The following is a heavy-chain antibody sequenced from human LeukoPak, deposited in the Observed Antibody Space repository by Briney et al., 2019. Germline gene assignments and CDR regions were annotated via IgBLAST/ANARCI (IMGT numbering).Heavy chain of an antibody. V-gene: IGHV4-61*10. CDR3: ARSAAGHQYYFDY. Sequence: SETLPLTCTVSGGSISSGSYYWSWIRQPAGKGLEWIGYIYYSGSTNYSPSLRSRVTISVDRSENQVSLILSSLTAADTAIYYCARSAAGHQYYFDYWGRGTLVTVSS. CDR2: IYYSGST. J-gene: IGHJ4*02. CDR1: GGSISSGSYY. D-gene: IGHD2-2*01.